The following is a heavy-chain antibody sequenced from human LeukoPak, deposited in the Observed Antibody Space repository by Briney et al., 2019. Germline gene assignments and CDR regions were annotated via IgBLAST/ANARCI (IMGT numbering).Heavy chain of an antibody. J-gene: IGHJ5*02. CDR3: ARWEVSYYDILTGYATRKFDP. CDR2: INHCGST. D-gene: IGHD3-9*01. Sequence: SETLSLTCAVYGGSFSGYYWSWIRQPPGKGLEWIGEINHCGSTNYNPSLKIRVTISVDTSKNQFSLKLGSVTAADTAVYYCARWEVSYYDILTGYATRKFDPWGQGTLVTVSS. V-gene: IGHV4-34*01. CDR1: GGSFSGYY.